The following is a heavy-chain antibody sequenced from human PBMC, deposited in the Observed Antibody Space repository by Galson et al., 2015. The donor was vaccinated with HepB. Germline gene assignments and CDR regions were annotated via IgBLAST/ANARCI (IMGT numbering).Heavy chain of an antibody. CDR3: AKAREPDNSGWFLDQ. J-gene: IGHJ4*02. D-gene: IGHD6-19*01. CDR2: IPHDGNNK. Sequence: SLRLSCAASGFTFNSYVMHWVRQAPGKGLAWVAVIPHDGNNKIYADSVKGRFTNSRDSSKNTLFLQMNSLGAEDTALYYCAKAREPDNSGWFLDQWGQGTLVTVSA. CDR1: GFTFNSYV. V-gene: IGHV3-30*18.